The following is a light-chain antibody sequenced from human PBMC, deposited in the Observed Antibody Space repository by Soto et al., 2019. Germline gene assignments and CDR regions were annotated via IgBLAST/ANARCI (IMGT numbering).Light chain of an antibody. V-gene: IGKV3-15*01. CDR3: QHYQNLWA. Sequence: EILLTQSPSTLSLSPGESATLSCRASQTIYNNLAWYHNIPCHAPRLLIYHTSSRATGIPARFSGSGSGTEFTLTISSLQSEDFAVYYCQHYQNLWAFGQ. CDR1: QTIYNN. CDR2: HTS. J-gene: IGKJ1*01.